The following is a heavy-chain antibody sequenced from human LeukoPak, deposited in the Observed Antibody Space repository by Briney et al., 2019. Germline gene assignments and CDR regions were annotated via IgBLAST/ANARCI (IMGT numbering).Heavy chain of an antibody. V-gene: IGHV3-9*01. J-gene: IGHJ4*02. Sequence: GGSLRLSCAASGFTFDDYSMHWVRQSPGKGLEWLSGLGWNGDIIDYADSVKGRFTISRDNAKNSLYLQMDSLKTEDTALYYCAKGSLIAASGTLFDFWGQGTRVTVS. CDR1: GFTFDDYS. CDR2: LGWNGDII. D-gene: IGHD6-13*01. CDR3: AKGSLIAASGTLFDF.